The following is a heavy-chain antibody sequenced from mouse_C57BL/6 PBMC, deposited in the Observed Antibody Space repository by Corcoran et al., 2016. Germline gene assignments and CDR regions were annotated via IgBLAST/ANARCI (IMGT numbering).Heavy chain of an antibody. J-gene: IGHJ2*01. CDR3: ARNFAYYYGSSSHYFYY. V-gene: IGHV1-84*01. CDR2: IYPGSGNT. Sequence: QIQLQQSGPELVKPGASVKISCKASGYTFTDFYINWVKQRPGQGLEWIGWIYPGSGNTKYNEKFKGKATLTVDTSSSTAYMQLSSRTSEDSAVYFCARNFAYYYGSSSHYFYYWGQGTTLTVSS. D-gene: IGHD1-1*01. CDR1: GYTFTDFY.